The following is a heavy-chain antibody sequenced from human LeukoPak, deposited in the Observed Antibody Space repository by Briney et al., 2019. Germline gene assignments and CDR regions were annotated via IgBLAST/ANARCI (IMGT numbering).Heavy chain of an antibody. CDR1: GFTFSSYA. D-gene: IGHD2-2*01. V-gene: IGHV3-23*01. Sequence: GSLRLSCAASGFTFSSYAMSWVRQAPGKGLEWVSAISGSGGSTYYADSVKGRFTISRDNSKNTLYLQMNSLRAEDTAVYYCAKVPRIVVVPAALYFDYWGQGTLVTVSS. CDR2: ISGSGGST. CDR3: AKVPRIVVVPAALYFDY. J-gene: IGHJ4*02.